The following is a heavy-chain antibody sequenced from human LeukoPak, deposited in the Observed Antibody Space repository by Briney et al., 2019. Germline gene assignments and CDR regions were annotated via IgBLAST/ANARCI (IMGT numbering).Heavy chain of an antibody. CDR1: GFTFSTFA. D-gene: IGHD6-19*01. V-gene: IGHV3-23*01. CDR3: AGGQMFTSGGFDD. CDR2: ISGNGGIT. J-gene: IGHJ4*02. Sequence: GGSLRLSCAASGFTFSTFAVSWVRQAPGKGLEWVSGISGNGGITYYADSVNGRFTISRDNSKNTLYLQMNSLRSEDTAVYYCAGGQMFTSGGFDDWGQGTLVTVSS.